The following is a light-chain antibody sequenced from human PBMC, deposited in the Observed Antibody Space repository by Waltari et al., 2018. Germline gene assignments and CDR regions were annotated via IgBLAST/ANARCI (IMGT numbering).Light chain of an antibody. CDR3: GSYRGSNIYV. J-gene: IGLJ1*01. Sequence: QSALTQPASVSGSPGQSITISCTGTSSNIGAYNFVSWYHHHQAKVPRVIIYNVNERPSRISSRFSGSKSGNTASLTISGLQPDDEADYYCGSYRGSNIYVFGTGTKVTVL. CDR1: SSNIGAYNF. V-gene: IGLV2-14*03. CDR2: NVN.